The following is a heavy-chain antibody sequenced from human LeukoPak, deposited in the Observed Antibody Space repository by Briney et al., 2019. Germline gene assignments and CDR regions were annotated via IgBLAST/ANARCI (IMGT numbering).Heavy chain of an antibody. V-gene: IGHV4-59*01. J-gene: IGHJ4*02. Sequence: PSETLSLTCTVSGGSISSYYWSWIRQPPGKGLEWVGFIYYSGTTNYNPSLKSRVTISVDTSKNQFSLKLSSVTAADTAVYYCARSDGYNYGQRFDFWGQGTLVTVSS. CDR2: IYYSGTT. CDR3: ARSDGYNYGQRFDF. D-gene: IGHD5-18*01. CDR1: GGSISSYY.